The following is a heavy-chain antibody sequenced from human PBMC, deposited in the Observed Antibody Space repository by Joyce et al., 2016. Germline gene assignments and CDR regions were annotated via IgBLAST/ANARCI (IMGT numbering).Heavy chain of an antibody. D-gene: IGHD6-19*01. V-gene: IGHV3-53*01. CDR3: ARSVAVADAFDY. Sequence: EVQLVESGGGLIQPGGSLRLSCAASGFTVSSNYMSWVRQAPGKGVEWVSAIYSGGSTYYADSVKGRFTISRDNSKNTLYLQMNSLRAEDTAVYYCARSVAVADAFDYWGQGTLVTVSS. CDR1: GFTVSSNY. J-gene: IGHJ4*02. CDR2: IYSGGST.